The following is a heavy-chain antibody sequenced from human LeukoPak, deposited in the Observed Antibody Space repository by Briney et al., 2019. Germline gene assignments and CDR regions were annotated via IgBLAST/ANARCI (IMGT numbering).Heavy chain of an antibody. CDR1: GSTFSSYW. CDR3: ARVYGPYAFDI. V-gene: IGHV3-7*04. D-gene: IGHD3-10*01. J-gene: IGHJ3*02. Sequence: GGSLRLSCAASGSTFSSYWMSWVRQAPGKGLEWVANIKQDGSEKYYVDSVKGRFTISRDNAKNSLYLQMNSLRAEDTAVYYCARVYGPYAFDIWGQGTMVTVSS. CDR2: IKQDGSEK.